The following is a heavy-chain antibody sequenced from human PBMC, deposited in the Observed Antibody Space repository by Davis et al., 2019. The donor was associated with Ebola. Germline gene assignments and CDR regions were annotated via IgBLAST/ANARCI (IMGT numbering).Heavy chain of an antibody. CDR2: IYSGGST. CDR1: GFTVSSNY. V-gene: IGHV3-53*01. J-gene: IGHJ5*02. CDR3: ARDLSTVTTLWFDP. Sequence: GESLKISCAASGFTVSSNYMSWVRQAPGKGLEWVSVIYSGGSTYYADSVKGRFTISRDNSKNTLYLQMNSLRAEDTAVYYCARDLSTVTTLWFDPWGQGTLVTVSS. D-gene: IGHD4-17*01.